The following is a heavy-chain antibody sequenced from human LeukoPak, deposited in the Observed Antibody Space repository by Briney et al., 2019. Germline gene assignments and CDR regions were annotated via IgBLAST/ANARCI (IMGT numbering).Heavy chain of an antibody. V-gene: IGHV3-53*01. J-gene: IGHJ3*02. CDR3: AKGRYYHDNSDAFEI. CDR1: GFTVSNNY. CDR2: IHSGGTT. Sequence: GGSLRLSCAASGFTVSNNYMSWVRQAPGKGLEWVSVIHSGGTTNYADSVQGRFTISRDNSKTTVYLHMNSLRAEDTAVYQCAKGRYYHDNSDAFEIWGQGTMVTASS. D-gene: IGHD3-22*01.